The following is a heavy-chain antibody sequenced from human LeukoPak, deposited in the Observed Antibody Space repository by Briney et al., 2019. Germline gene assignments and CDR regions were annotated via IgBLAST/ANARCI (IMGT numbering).Heavy chain of an antibody. D-gene: IGHD3-22*01. J-gene: IGHJ4*02. V-gene: IGHV4-34*01. CDR3: ARVASDSSGYYYPFPFDY. CDR2: INHSGST. Sequence: PSETLSLTCAVYGGSFSGYYWSWIRQPPGKGLEWIGEINHSGSTNYNPPLKSRVTISVDTSKNQFSLKLSSVTAADTAVYYCARVASDSSGYYYPFPFDYWGQGTLVTVSS. CDR1: GGSFSGYY.